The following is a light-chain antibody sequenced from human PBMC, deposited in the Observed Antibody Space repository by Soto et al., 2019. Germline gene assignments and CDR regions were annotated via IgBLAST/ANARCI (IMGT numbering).Light chain of an antibody. J-gene: IGKJ5*01. V-gene: IGKV2-28*01. CDR1: QSLLHSNGYNY. Sequence: DIVMTQSPLSLPVTPGEPASISCRSSQSLLHSNGYNYLDWYLQKPGQSPQLLIYLGSNRASGVPDRFSGSGSGKDFTLKISRVEAEDVGVYYCMQALQTPITFGQGTRLEFK. CDR3: MQALQTPIT. CDR2: LGS.